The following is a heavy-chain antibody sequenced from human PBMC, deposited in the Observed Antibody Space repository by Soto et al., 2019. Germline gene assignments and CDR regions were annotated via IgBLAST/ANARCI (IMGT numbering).Heavy chain of an antibody. Sequence: VGSLRLSCAASGFPFSSYSMTWVRQRPGKGLEWVSSISGTSEYIYYADSLKGRFTISRDNARNSVYLQIHSLRTDDTAVYYCARSFDSVGDSWGQGTLVTVSS. CDR1: GFPFSSYS. CDR2: ISGTSEYI. CDR3: ARSFDSVGDS. V-gene: IGHV3-21*01. J-gene: IGHJ4*02. D-gene: IGHD3-9*01.